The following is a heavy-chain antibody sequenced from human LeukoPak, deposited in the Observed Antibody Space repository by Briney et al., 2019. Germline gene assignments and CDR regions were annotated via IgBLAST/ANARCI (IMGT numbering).Heavy chain of an antibody. CDR2: INWNSDTK. CDR3: AKDTGGNGAYFYAMDV. Sequence: GGSLRLSCVGSGFAFHNYAMHWVRRPPGKGLEWVSAINWNSDTKAYADSVKGRFTISRDRARNPLYLQMDSLRPEDTALYYCAKDTGGNGAYFYAMDVWGQGTSVTVSS. V-gene: IGHV3-9*01. J-gene: IGHJ6*02. D-gene: IGHD4-23*01. CDR1: GFAFHNYA.